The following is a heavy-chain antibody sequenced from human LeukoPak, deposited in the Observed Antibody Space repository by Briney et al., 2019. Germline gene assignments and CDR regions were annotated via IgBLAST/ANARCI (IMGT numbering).Heavy chain of an antibody. V-gene: IGHV3-48*01. CDR2: ISSSSSTI. J-gene: IGHJ4*02. CDR3: AGYTAPGRLGY. CDR1: GFTFSSYS. Sequence: PGGSLRLSCAASGFTFSSYSMNWVRQAPGKGLEWVSYISSSSSTIYYADSVKGRFTISRDNAKNSLYLQMNSLRAEDTAVYYCAGYTAPGRLGYWGQGTLVTVSS. D-gene: IGHD5-18*01.